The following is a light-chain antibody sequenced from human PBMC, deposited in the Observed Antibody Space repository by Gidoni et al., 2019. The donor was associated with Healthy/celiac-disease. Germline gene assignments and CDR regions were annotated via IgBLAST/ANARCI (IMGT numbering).Light chain of an antibody. Sequence: DIQITQSPSTLSASVGDRVTITCRASQSISNWLAWYQQKPGKAPKLLIYEASSLESGVPSRFSGSGSGTEFTLTISSLQPDDFATYYCQQYNSYSRTFGQGTKLEIK. CDR1: QSISNW. CDR2: EAS. V-gene: IGKV1-5*03. J-gene: IGKJ2*01. CDR3: QQYNSYSRT.